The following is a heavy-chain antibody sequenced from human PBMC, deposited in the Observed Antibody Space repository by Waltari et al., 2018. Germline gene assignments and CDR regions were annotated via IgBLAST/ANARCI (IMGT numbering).Heavy chain of an antibody. CDR3: TTDQGDSYTFYSFDY. D-gene: IGHD3-16*02. CDR1: GFTFSNTW. J-gene: IGHJ4*02. CDR2: IKTQGDGGGAT. Sequence: EVQLVESGGGLVNPGGSLRLYCAASGFTFSNTWMDWVRQAPGKGLDWIARIKTQGDGGGATYYAAPVTGRFTVSRDDSKNMLYLQMSSLKTEDTAMYYCTTDQGDSYTFYSFDYWGQGTLVTVSS. V-gene: IGHV3-15*01.